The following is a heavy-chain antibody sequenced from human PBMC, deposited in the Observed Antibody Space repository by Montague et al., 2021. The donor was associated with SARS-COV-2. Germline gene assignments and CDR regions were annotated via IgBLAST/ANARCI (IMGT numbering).Heavy chain of an antibody. CDR1: GASFSDYS. Sequence: ETLSLTCAVYGASFSDYSWTWVRQAPGKGLEWVSSIGSSSSYIYYADSVKGRFTISRDNAKNSLYLQMNSLRAEDTAVYYCGRVIPSNYGIGDYWGQGTLVAVSS. CDR3: GRVIPSNYGIGDY. CDR2: IGSSSSYI. D-gene: IGHD4-17*01. V-gene: IGHV3-21*01. J-gene: IGHJ4*02.